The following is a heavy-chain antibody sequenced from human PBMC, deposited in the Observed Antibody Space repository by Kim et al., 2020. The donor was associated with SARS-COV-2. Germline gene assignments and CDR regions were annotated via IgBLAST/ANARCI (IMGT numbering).Heavy chain of an antibody. D-gene: IGHD5-12*01. Sequence: GGSLRLSCAASGFTFSSYAMHWVRQAPGKGLEWVAVISYDGSNKYYADSVKGRFTISRDNSKNTLYLQMNSLRAEDTAVYYCARAPPPRVATILMAGYWGQGTLVTVSS. J-gene: IGHJ4*02. CDR2: ISYDGSNK. CDR3: ARAPPPRVATILMAGY. CDR1: GFTFSSYA. V-gene: IGHV3-30*04.